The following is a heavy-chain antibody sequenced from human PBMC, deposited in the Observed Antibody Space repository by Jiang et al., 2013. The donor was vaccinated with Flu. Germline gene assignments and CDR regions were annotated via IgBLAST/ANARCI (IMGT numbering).Heavy chain of an antibody. Sequence: GTFSRYGINWVRQAPGQGLEWMGGIIPIFGRTNYAQKFQGRVTMTADKSTTTVYMELNSLRSEDTAVYYCARMVTYEYDYVWGSHVATPEGEDYWGQGTLVTVS. CDR1: GTFSRYG. CDR3: ARMVTYEYDYVWGSHVATPEGEDY. J-gene: IGHJ4*02. CDR2: IIPIFGRT. D-gene: IGHD3-16*01. V-gene: IGHV1-69*06.